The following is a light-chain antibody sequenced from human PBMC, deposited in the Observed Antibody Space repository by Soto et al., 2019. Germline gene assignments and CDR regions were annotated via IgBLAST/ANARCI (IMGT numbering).Light chain of an antibody. CDR3: QQRSNWFLT. CDR1: QSVSSY. CDR2: DAS. V-gene: IGKV3-11*01. Sequence: ERVLIPAVAIPFKNKGERATLSCRASQSVSSYLAWYQQKPGQAPRLLIYDASNRATGIPARFSGSGSGTDFTLTISSLEPEDFAVYYCQQRSNWFLTFGGGTKVDIK. J-gene: IGKJ4*01.